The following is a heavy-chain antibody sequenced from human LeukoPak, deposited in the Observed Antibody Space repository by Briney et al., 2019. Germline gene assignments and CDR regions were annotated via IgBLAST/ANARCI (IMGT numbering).Heavy chain of an antibody. J-gene: IGHJ4*02. CDR1: GFTFSSYD. CDR2: ISGSGRT. Sequence: GGSLRLSCAASGFTFSSYDVSWVRQAPGKGLEWVSDISGSGRTYYADSVKGRFTISRDNSKNTLYLQMNSLRAEDTAVYYCAKDRCSSTRCYAPYYFDYWGQGTQVTVSS. D-gene: IGHD2-2*01. V-gene: IGHV3-23*01. CDR3: AKDRCSSTRCYAPYYFDY.